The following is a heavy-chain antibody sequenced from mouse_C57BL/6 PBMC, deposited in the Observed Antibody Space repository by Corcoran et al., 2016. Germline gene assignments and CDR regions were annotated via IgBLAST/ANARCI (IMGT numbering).Heavy chain of an antibody. CDR2: INTYSGVP. D-gene: IGHD1-1*01. CDR1: GYTFTTYG. V-gene: IGHV9-3*01. Sequence: QIQLVQSGPELKKPGETVKISCKASGYTFTTYGMSWVKQAPGKGLKWMGWINTYSGVPTYADDFKGRFAFSLETSASTAYLQINNLKNEDTATYFCARIYYYGSPYYFDYWGQGTTLTVSS. CDR3: ARIYYYGSPYYFDY. J-gene: IGHJ2*01.